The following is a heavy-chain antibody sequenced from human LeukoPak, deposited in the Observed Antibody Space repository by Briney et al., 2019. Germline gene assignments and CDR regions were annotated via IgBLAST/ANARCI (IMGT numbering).Heavy chain of an antibody. CDR3: ARIQAVTRGYNHAYYFDY. V-gene: IGHV4-38-2*02. Sequence: SETLSLTCTVSPYSMTSGYYWGWIRQSPGQGLEWIGTIYHNGNSYYNPSLKSRVTMSIDTSKKQFSLNLRTATAADTAVYYCARIQAVTRGYNHAYYFDYWGQGTLVTVSS. D-gene: IGHD5-18*01. CDR1: PYSMTSGYY. CDR2: IYHNGNS. J-gene: IGHJ4*02.